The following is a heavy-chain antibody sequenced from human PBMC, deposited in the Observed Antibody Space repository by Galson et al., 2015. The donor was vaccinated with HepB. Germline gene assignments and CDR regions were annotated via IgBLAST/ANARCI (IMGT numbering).Heavy chain of an antibody. D-gene: IGHD3-22*01. CDR1: GFTFSSYG. CDR2: IWYDGSNK. CDR3: ARAGYDSSGYYLTDIDY. J-gene: IGHJ4*02. V-gene: IGHV3-33*01. Sequence: SLRLSCAASGFTFSSYGMHWVRQAPGKGLEWVAVIWYDGSNKYYADSVKGRFTISRDNSKNTLYLQMNSLRAEDTAVYYCARAGYDSSGYYLTDIDYWGQGTLV.